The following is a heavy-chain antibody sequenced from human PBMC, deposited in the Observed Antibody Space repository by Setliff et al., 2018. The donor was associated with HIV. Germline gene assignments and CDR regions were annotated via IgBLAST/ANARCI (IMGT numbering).Heavy chain of an antibody. Sequence: ASVQVSCKASGYNFITFGINWVRQAPGQGLEWMGRISTYSGKTDYAEKFQGRLTMTMDTSTRTVFMELRSLTLDDTSVYYCARGSAPNIVVAASLDIWGQGTLVTVSS. CDR3: ARGSAPNIVVAASLDI. J-gene: IGHJ4*01. CDR2: ISTYSGKT. D-gene: IGHD6-19*01. CDR1: GYNFITFG. V-gene: IGHV1-18*01.